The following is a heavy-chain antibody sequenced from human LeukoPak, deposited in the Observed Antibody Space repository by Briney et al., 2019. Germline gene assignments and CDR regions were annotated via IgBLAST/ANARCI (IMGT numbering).Heavy chain of an antibody. CDR1: GFTFSAYA. CDR2: ISGGGGST. D-gene: IGHD6-19*01. CDR3: ASAKLTVAGPFQH. V-gene: IGHV3-23*01. Sequence: GGSLRLSCAASGFTFSAYAMSWVRQAPGKGLEWVSAISGGGGSTFYADLVKGRFTISRDNSENTRYLQIYSLRAEDTAVYYCASAKLTVAGPFQHWGQGALVTVSS. J-gene: IGHJ1*01.